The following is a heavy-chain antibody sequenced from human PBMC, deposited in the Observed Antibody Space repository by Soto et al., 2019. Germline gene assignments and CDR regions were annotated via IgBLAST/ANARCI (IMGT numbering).Heavy chain of an antibody. CDR1: GYTFASYA. CDR2: INAGNGNT. Sequence: ASVKVSCKASGYTFASYAMHWVRQAPGQRLEWMGWINAGNGNTKYSQKFQGRVTITRDTSASTAYMELSSLRSEDTAVYYCARGVAPYYFDYWGQGTLVTVSS. J-gene: IGHJ4*02. V-gene: IGHV1-3*01. D-gene: IGHD2-15*01. CDR3: ARGVAPYYFDY.